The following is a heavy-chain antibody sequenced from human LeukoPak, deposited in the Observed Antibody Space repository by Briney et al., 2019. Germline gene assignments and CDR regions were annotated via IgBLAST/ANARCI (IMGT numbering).Heavy chain of an antibody. CDR1: GFTFSSYS. D-gene: IGHD5-12*01. V-gene: IGHV3-21*01. CDR3: ASHSGNDIQKRDY. Sequence: GGSLRLSCAASGFTFSSYSMNWVRQAPGKGLEWVSSISSSSSYIYYADSVKGRFTISRDNAKNSLYLQMNSLRAEDTAVYYCASHSGNDIQKRDYWGQGTLVTVSS. CDR2: ISSSSSYI. J-gene: IGHJ4*02.